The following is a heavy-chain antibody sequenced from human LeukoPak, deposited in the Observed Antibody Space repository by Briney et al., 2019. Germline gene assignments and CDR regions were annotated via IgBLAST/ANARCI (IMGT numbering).Heavy chain of an antibody. J-gene: IGHJ4*02. D-gene: IGHD3-10*01. Sequence: GGSLRLSCAASGFTFSSYAMSWVRQAPGKGLEWVSAISGSGGSTYYADSVKGRFTISRDNSKNTLYLQMNSLRAEDTAVYYCAGTSNYYGSGSSGRNWGQGTLVTVSS. CDR1: GFTFSSYA. V-gene: IGHV3-23*01. CDR2: ISGSGGST. CDR3: AGTSNYYGSGSSGRN.